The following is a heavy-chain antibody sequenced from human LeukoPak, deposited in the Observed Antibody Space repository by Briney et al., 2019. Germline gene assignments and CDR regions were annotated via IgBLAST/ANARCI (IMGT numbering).Heavy chain of an antibody. D-gene: IGHD2-15*01. J-gene: IGHJ4*02. CDR3: AREGYHGDFDY. CDR2: ISSSTDTI. Sequence: GGSLRLSCTAAGFRFTDYYMVWIRQAPGKRLECISYISSSTDTIYYADSVKGRFTISRDNAKKSLYLQMNSLRAEDTALYYCAREGYHGDFDYWGQGTLVTVSS. V-gene: IGHV3-11*01. CDR1: GFRFTDYY.